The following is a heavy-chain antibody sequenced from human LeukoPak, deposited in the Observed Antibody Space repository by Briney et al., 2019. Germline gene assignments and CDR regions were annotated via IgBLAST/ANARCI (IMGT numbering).Heavy chain of an antibody. CDR2: IYYSGST. V-gene: IGHV4-39*07. CDR1: SGSISSNSYY. D-gene: IGHD3-9*01. Sequence: SETLSLTCTVSSGSISSNSYYWGCIRQPPGKGLEWIGSIYYSGSTYYNPSLKSRVTISVDTSKNQFSLKLSSVTAADTAVYYCATTTLRYFDWLLWHSNWGQGTLVTVSS. J-gene: IGHJ4*02. CDR3: ATTTLRYFDWLLWHSN.